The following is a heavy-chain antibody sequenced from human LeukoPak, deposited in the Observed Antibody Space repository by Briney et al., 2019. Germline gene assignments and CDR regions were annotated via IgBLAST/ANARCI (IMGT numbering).Heavy chain of an antibody. CDR1: GFTFSSYA. J-gene: IGHJ4*02. CDR3: AKLAYADVPVY. Sequence: GSLRLSCAASGFTFSSYAMSWVRQAPGKGLEWVSSISGSGDTTYYADSVRGRFTISRDNSRNTLYLQLNSLRAEHTAVYYRAKLAYADVPVYWGQGTLVTVSS. V-gene: IGHV3-23*01. D-gene: IGHD4-17*01. CDR2: ISGSGDTT.